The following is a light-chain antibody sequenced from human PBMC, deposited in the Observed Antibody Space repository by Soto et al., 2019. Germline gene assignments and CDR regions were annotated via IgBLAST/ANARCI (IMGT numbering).Light chain of an antibody. CDR1: HDVSVS. V-gene: IGKV3-11*01. Sequence: IVLTQSPGTLSLSPGEGATLSCRASHDVSVSLVWYRQRPGQSPRLLIFDASTRASGIPPRFSGSGSGTDFTLTISRVDPDDFAVYYCHQRMNWPLTSGGGTKVDI. CDR2: DAS. J-gene: IGKJ4*01. CDR3: HQRMNWPLT.